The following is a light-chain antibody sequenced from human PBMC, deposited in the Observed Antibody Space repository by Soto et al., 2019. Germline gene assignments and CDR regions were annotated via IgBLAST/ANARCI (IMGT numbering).Light chain of an antibody. V-gene: IGKV3-15*01. CDR2: DAF. J-gene: IGKJ5*01. CDR1: QSVSSN. Sequence: EIEITQSAATLSESPGERATLSCRASQSVSSNLVWYQQKPGRAPRLLIYDAFTRATGIPARFSGSGSGTEFTLTISSLQSEDFALYYCQQYNNWPPITFGQGTRLEI. CDR3: QQYNNWPPIT.